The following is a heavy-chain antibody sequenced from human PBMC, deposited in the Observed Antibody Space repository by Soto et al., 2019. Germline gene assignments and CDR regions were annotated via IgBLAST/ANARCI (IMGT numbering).Heavy chain of an antibody. J-gene: IGHJ6*03. D-gene: IGHD6-13*01. Sequence: ASVKVSCKASGGTFSSYTISWVRQAPGQGLEWMGRIIPILGIANYAQKFQGRVTITADKSTSTAYMELSSLRSEDTAVYYCARAEQQLAHYYYYYMDVWGKGTTVTVSS. V-gene: IGHV1-69*02. CDR2: IIPILGIA. CDR3: ARAEQQLAHYYYYYMDV. CDR1: GGTFSSYT.